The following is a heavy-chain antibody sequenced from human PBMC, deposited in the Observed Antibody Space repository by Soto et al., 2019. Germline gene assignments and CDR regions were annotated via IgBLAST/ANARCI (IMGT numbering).Heavy chain of an antibody. V-gene: IGHV2-5*02. J-gene: IGHJ4*02. CDR1: GFSLTTSGVG. CDR2: IYWDDDK. Sequence: QITLKESGPTLVKPTQTLTLTCTFSGFSLTTSGVGVGWIRQPPGKALEWLALIYWDDDKRYSPSLKSRLTITKDTSKNQVVLTMTNMDPVDTTTYYCAHLRPTGDFDSWGQGTLVTVSS. CDR3: AHLRPTGDFDS. D-gene: IGHD2-8*02.